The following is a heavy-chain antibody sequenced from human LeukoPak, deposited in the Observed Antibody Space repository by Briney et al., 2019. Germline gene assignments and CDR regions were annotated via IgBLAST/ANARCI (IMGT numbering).Heavy chain of an antibody. V-gene: IGHV4-31*03. Sequence: SQTLSLTCTVSGGSISSGGYYWSWIRQHPGKGLEWIGYIYYSGSTYYNPSLKSRVTISVDTSKNQFSLKLSSVTAADTAVYYCARHYNVGRYQTWYFDLWGRGTLVTVSS. CDR3: ARHYNVGRYQTWYFDL. CDR2: IYYSGST. J-gene: IGHJ2*01. D-gene: IGHD3-10*01. CDR1: GGSISSGGYY.